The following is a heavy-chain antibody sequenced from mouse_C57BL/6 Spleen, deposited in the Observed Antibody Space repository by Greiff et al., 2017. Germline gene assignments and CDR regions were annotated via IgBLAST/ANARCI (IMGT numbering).Heavy chain of an antibody. Sequence: QVQLQQSGAELVRPGTSVTVSCKASGYAFTNYLIEWVKQRPGQGLEWIGVINPGSGGTNYNEKFKGKATLTADKSSSTAYMQLSSLTSEDSAVYFCARSRAYYSNYDKAWFAYWGQGTLVTVSA. CDR1: GYAFTNYL. J-gene: IGHJ3*01. V-gene: IGHV1-54*01. D-gene: IGHD2-5*01. CDR3: ARSRAYYSNYDKAWFAY. CDR2: INPGSGGT.